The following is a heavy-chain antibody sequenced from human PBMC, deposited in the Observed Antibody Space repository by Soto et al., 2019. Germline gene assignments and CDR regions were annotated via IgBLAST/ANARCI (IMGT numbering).Heavy chain of an antibody. CDR1: GGSISNYY. Sequence: QVQLQESGPGLVKPSETLSLTCTVSGGSISNYYWSWIRQPPGKGLEWIGYIHYSGSTKYNPSLMSRVTISADTSKNQFSLKLSSVTAADAAVYYCARGHYDFWSGYFATIDYWGQGTLVTVSS. D-gene: IGHD3-3*01. V-gene: IGHV4-59*08. J-gene: IGHJ4*02. CDR2: IHYSGST. CDR3: ARGHYDFWSGYFATIDY.